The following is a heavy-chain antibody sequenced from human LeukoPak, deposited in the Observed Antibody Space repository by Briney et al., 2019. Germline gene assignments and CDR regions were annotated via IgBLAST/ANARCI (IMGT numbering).Heavy chain of an antibody. J-gene: IGHJ4*02. D-gene: IGHD5-12*01. CDR1: GFSFGSYA. Sequence: PGGSLRLSCAASGFSFGSYAMTWVRQAPGNGLEWVSTSGTGGSTYYADSVKGRFTISRDNSKNTLYLQMNSLRTEDTAVYYCAKDGGGYGRIDYWGQGTLVTVSS. V-gene: IGHV3-23*01. CDR3: AKDGGGYGRIDY. CDR2: SGTGGST.